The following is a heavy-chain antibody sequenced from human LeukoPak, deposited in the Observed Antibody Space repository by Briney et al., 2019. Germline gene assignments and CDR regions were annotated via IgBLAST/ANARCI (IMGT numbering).Heavy chain of an antibody. J-gene: IGHJ4*02. CDR1: GFTFSSYG. CDR3: ARDPYYYDSSGYSP. CDR2: IWYDGSNK. Sequence: GGSLRLPCAASGFTFSSYGMHWVRQAPGKGLEWVAVIWYDGSNKYYADSVKGRFTISRDNSKNTLYLQMNSLRAEDTAVYYCARDPYYYDSSGYSPWGQGTLVTVSS. D-gene: IGHD3-22*01. V-gene: IGHV3-33*01.